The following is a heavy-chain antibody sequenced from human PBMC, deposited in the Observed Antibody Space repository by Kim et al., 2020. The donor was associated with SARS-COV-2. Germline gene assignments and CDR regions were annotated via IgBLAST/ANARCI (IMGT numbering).Heavy chain of an antibody. D-gene: IGHD5-12*01. Sequence: SVKVSCKASGGTFSSYTISWVRQAPGQGLEWMGRIIPILGIANYAQKFQGRVTITADKSTSTAYMELSSLRSEDTAVYYCARDLSRDGYNQVDTNDYWGQGTLVTVSS. CDR1: GGTFSSYT. CDR2: IIPILGIA. CDR3: ARDLSRDGYNQVDTNDY. J-gene: IGHJ4*02. V-gene: IGHV1-69*04.